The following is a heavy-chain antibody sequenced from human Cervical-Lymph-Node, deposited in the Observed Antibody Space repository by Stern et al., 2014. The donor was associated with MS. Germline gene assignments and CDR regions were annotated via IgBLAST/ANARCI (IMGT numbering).Heavy chain of an antibody. Sequence: QLVQSGAEVKKPGASVRISCKTTGHTVTTYSMHWIRQAPGKGLEWIGIFSPSTNRTTLAQKVQGRVTVTWDTSTSTLYLGLSSLQSDDTAVYYCATPLPFALWGQGTLVTVSS. CDR1: GHTVTTYS. J-gene: IGHJ4*02. CDR3: ATPLPFAL. CDR2: FSPSTNRT. V-gene: IGHV1-46*01.